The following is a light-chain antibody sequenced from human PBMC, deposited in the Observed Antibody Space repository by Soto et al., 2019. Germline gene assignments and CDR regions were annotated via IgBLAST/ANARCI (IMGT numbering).Light chain of an antibody. CDR1: QSVSSY. V-gene: IGKV3-11*01. Sequence: EIVLTQSPATLSLSPGERATLSCRASQSVSSYLAWYQQKPGQAPRLLIYDASNRSTGIPDRFSGSGSGKDFTLTIISLEPEDFAVYYCQQRSNLITFGQGTRLEIK. CDR2: DAS. J-gene: IGKJ5*01. CDR3: QQRSNLIT.